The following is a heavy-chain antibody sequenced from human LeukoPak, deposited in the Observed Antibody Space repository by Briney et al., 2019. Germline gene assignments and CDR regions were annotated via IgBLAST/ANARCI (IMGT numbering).Heavy chain of an antibody. J-gene: IGHJ4*02. V-gene: IGHV3-48*04. D-gene: IGHD2/OR15-2a*01. CDR1: GFIFSRDW. CDR2: INSDGNNI. CDR3: ATFRVFDF. Sequence: GGSLRLSCAASGFIFSRDWMTWIRQAPGKGPEWLSFINSDGNNIYYRDSVKGRFTISRDNAKKTLYLEMNNLRVDDTAIYYCATFRVFDFWGQGTLVAVSS.